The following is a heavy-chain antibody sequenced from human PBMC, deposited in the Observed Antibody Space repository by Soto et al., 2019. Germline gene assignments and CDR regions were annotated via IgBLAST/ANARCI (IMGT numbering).Heavy chain of an antibody. CDR3: AVLGSELPVDY. V-gene: IGHV3-33*01. D-gene: IGHD1-7*01. Sequence: GGSLRLSCAASGFTFSSYGMHWVRQAPGKGLEWVAVIWYDGSNKYYADSVKGRFTISRDNSKNTLYLQMNSLRAEDTAVYYCAVLGSELPVDYWGQGTLVTVSS. CDR1: GFTFSSYG. CDR2: IWYDGSNK. J-gene: IGHJ4*02.